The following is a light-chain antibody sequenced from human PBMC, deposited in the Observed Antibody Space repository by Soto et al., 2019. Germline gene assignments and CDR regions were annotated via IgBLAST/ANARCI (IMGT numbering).Light chain of an antibody. CDR2: KVS. J-gene: IGKJ5*01. CDR3: MQGTHWPIT. Sequence: LMTQSPLSLPVPLGPPASISCGSGHSLVHSDGIAYFSWFKQRPGRSPRRXSYKVSNRDSGVPARFRGSGSGTDFALKISRVEAEDVGVYYCMQGTHWPITFGQGTRLEIK. V-gene: IGKV2-30*02. CDR1: HSLVHSDGIAY.